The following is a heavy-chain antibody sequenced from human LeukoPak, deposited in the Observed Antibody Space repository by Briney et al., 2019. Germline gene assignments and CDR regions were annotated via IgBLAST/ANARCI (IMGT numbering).Heavy chain of an antibody. Sequence: GGSLRLSCVASGFTFSSYEMNWVRQAPGKGLEWDSYISSGGTSSYYADSVKGRFTISRDNAKNSLYLQMNSLRAEDTALYYCARHPRGGGGYWGQGTLVTVSS. CDR1: GFTFSSYE. J-gene: IGHJ4*02. V-gene: IGHV3-48*03. CDR2: ISSGGTSS. D-gene: IGHD2-15*01. CDR3: ARHPRGGGGY.